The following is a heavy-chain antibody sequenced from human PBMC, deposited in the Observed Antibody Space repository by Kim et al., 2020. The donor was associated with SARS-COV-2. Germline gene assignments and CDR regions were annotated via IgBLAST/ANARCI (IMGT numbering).Heavy chain of an antibody. J-gene: IGHJ3*02. V-gene: IGHV3-23*01. CDR3: AKRGIYYDSSGYYGRLGAFDI. CDR2: ISGSGGST. CDR1: GFTFSSYA. D-gene: IGHD3-22*01. Sequence: GGSLRLSCAASGFTFSSYAMSWVRQAPGKGLEWVSAISGSGGSTYYADSVKGRFTISRDNSKNTLYLQMNSLRAEDTAVYYCAKRGIYYDSSGYYGRLGAFDIWGQGTMVTVSS.